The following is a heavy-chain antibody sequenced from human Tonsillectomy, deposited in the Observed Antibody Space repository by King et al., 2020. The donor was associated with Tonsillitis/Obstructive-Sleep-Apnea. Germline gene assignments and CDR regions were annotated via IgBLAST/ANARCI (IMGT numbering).Heavy chain of an antibody. J-gene: IGHJ4*02. V-gene: IGHV4-39*01. Sequence: QLQESGPGLVKPSETLSLTCTVSGGSISSSSYYWGWIRQPPGKGLEWIGSIYYGGSTYYNPSLKSRVTISVDTYKNQFSLKLSSVTAADTAVYYCATPDYYYDSTSLAPDYWGQGTLVTVSS. CDR3: ATPDYYYDSTSLAPDY. CDR2: IYYGGST. D-gene: IGHD3-22*01. CDR1: GGSISSSSYY.